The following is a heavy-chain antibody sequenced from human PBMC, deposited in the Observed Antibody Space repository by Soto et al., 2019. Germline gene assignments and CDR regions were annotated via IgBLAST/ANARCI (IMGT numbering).Heavy chain of an antibody. D-gene: IGHD6-19*01. CDR3: ARSIAVAGVDKLFDY. J-gene: IGHJ4*02. Sequence: PSQTLSLTCAISGGSVSSNSAAWNWIRQSPSRGLEWLGRTYYRSKWYNDYAVSAKSRITINPDTSKNQFSLQLNSVTPEDTAVYYCARSIAVAGVDKLFDYWGQGTLVTVSS. V-gene: IGHV6-1*01. CDR2: TYYRSKWYN. CDR1: GGSVSSNSAA.